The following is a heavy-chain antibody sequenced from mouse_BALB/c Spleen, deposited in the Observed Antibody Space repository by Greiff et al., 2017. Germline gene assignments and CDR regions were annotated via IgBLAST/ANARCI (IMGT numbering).Heavy chain of an antibody. CDR1: GFSLSRYS. Sequence: VKLMESGPGLVAPSQSLSITCTVSGFSLSRYSVHWVRQPPGKGLEWLGMIWGGGSTDYNSALKSRLSISKDNSKSQVFLKMNSLQTDDTAMYYCASYYDYDDWFAYWGQGTLVTVSA. CDR2: IWGGGST. J-gene: IGHJ3*01. CDR3: ASYYDYDDWFAY. D-gene: IGHD2-4*01. V-gene: IGHV2-6-4*01.